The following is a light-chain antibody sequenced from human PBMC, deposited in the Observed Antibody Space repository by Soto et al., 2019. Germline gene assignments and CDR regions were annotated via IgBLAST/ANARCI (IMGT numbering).Light chain of an antibody. J-gene: IGKJ1*01. CDR3: LQHNSYPVT. Sequence: IQWTRWPSSHWASVGERVTITFRASQSISSWLAWFQQKPGKVPKRLIYAASSLQSGVPSRFSGSRSGTEFTLTISSLQPEDFATYYCLQHNSYPVTFGQGTKVDIK. V-gene: IGKV1-17*01. CDR2: AAS. CDR1: QSISSW.